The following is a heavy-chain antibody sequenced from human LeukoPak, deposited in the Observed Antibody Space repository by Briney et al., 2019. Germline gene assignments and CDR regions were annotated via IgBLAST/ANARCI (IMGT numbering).Heavy chain of an antibody. Sequence: SVKVSCKASGGTFSSYAISWVRQAPGQGLEWTGGIIPIFGTANYAQKFQGRVTITTDESTSTAYMELSSLRSEDTAVYYCARSPSRYFDWLFDYFDYWGQGTLVTVSS. D-gene: IGHD3-9*01. CDR2: IIPIFGTA. CDR1: GGTFSSYA. J-gene: IGHJ4*02. V-gene: IGHV1-69*05. CDR3: ARSPSRYFDWLFDYFDY.